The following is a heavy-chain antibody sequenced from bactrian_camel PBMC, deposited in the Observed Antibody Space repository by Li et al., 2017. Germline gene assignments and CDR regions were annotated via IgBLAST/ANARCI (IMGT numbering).Heavy chain of an antibody. CDR2: IDHDDTT. J-gene: IGHJ4*01. CDR1: GFTFSSTV. CDR3: AGRTNLLGCTLEPRLYDY. Sequence: VQLVESGGGLVQPGGSLRIPCAASGFTFSSTVMRWFRQAPGKGLEWVSTIDHDDTTYYADSVKGRFTISQDNAKNTLYLQMNSLKLEDTAMYYCAGRTNLLGCTLEPRLYDYWGQGTQVTVS. D-gene: IGHD8*01. V-gene: IGHV3S10*01.